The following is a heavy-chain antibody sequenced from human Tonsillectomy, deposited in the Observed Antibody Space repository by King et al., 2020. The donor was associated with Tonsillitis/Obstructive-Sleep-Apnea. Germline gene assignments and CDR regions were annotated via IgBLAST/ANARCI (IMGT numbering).Heavy chain of an antibody. Sequence: LVQSGAEVKKPGASVKVSCKASGYTFTSYGITWVRQAPGLGLEWMGWISAYIGETKYGQKFQGRVAMTTETSTSTADMELRSLRSDDTAVYYCARDYCSGGRCYSEWFDPWGQGTLVTVSS. V-gene: IGHV1-18*01. CDR1: GYTFTSYG. J-gene: IGHJ5*02. D-gene: IGHD2-15*01. CDR2: ISAYIGET. CDR3: ARDYCSGGRCYSEWFDP.